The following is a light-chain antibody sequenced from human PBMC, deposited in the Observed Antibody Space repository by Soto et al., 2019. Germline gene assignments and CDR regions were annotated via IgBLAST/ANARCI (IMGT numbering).Light chain of an antibody. CDR3: EQYNSWPPLYT. CDR2: GAS. Sequence: EIVMTQSPATLSVSPGEGATLSCRASQSVSHNLAWYQQKPGQAPRLLIYGASTRATGIPTSFSGSGSGTEFTLTISSLQSEDFAVYYCEQYNSWPPLYTFGQGTKLEIK. J-gene: IGKJ2*01. V-gene: IGKV3-15*01. CDR1: QSVSHN.